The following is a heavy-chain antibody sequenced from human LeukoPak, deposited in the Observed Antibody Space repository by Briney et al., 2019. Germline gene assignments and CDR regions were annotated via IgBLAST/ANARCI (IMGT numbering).Heavy chain of an antibody. CDR2: IYYSGST. Sequence: WDTLSLTCTVSGGSISDYYWNWIRQPPGKGLEWIGYIYYSGSTTYNPSLKSRVTMSVDTAKNQFSLKLRSVTAADTAVYFCARGDFCSKSNCYLRPMDVWGKGTTVTVSS. CDR1: GGSISDYY. V-gene: IGHV4-59*07. J-gene: IGHJ6*03. CDR3: ARGDFCSKSNCYLRPMDV. D-gene: IGHD3-3*01.